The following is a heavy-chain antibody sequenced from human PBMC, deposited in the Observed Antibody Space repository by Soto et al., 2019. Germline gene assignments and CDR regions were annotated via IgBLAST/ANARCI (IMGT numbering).Heavy chain of an antibody. CDR1: GYSLTELS. D-gene: IGHD4-17*01. V-gene: IGHV1-24*01. J-gene: IGHJ3*02. CDR3: ATSDYVLGAFDI. CDR2: FDPGYGET. Sequence: ASVKVCCTVSGYSLTELSIHWVRQAPGKGLEWMGGFDPGYGETIYTQKFQGRVTMTEDTATDTAYMELSSLRSQDTAVYYCATSDYVLGAFDIWGQGSMVTVSS.